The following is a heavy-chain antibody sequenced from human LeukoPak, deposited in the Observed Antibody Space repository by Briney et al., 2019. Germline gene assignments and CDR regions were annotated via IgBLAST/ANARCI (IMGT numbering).Heavy chain of an antibody. V-gene: IGHV3-23*01. D-gene: IGHD1-26*01. CDR2: ISGSGGST. J-gene: IGHJ4*02. Sequence: GGSLRLSCAASGFTFSSYAMSWVRQAPGKGLEWVSAISGSGGSTYYADSVKGRFTISRDNSKNTLYLQMNSLRAEDTAVYCCAKWELPNSYFDYWGQGTLVTVSS. CDR3: AKWELPNSYFDY. CDR1: GFTFSSYA.